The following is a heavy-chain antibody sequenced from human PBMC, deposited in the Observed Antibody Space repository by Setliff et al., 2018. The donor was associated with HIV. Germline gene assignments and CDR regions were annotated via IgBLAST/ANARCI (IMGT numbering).Heavy chain of an antibody. V-gene: IGHV3-23*01. CDR3: VQGGLSSGWGSF. J-gene: IGHJ4*02. CDR1: GFTFSNYW. Sequence: GGSLRLSCAASGFTFSNYWIIWVRQAPGKGLEWVSSIATNGGSTYYAASVQGRFTLSSDNSNNAVYLQMNSLRAEDTAVYYCVQGGLSSGWGSFWGQGTLVTVSS. D-gene: IGHD6-25*01. CDR2: IATNGGST.